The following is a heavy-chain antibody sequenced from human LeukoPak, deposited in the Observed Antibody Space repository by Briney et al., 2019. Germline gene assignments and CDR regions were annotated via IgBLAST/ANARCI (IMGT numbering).Heavy chain of an antibody. Sequence: SETLSLTCNVSGGSISSYHWSGIRQPAGKGLEWVGRIYNIGSTNYNPSLKSRVFISVDKSKNLLSLKLISVTAAGTAVYFCARDSERPPYYYYYMDVWGRGTTVTVSS. V-gene: IGHV4-4*07. J-gene: IGHJ6*03. D-gene: IGHD3-10*01. CDR3: ARDSERPPYYYYYMDV. CDR2: IYNIGST. CDR1: GGSISSYH.